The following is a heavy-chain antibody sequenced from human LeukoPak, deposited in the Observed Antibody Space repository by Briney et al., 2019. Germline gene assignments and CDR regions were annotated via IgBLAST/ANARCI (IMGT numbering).Heavy chain of an antibody. V-gene: IGHV3-48*01. CDR3: ARDHQTGGFDP. CDR2: ISSSSSTI. J-gene: IGHJ5*02. Sequence: GGSLRLSCAASGFTFSSYSMNWVRQAPGKGLEWVSYISSSSSTIYYADSVKGRFTISRDNSKNTLYLQMNSLRAEDTAVYYCARDHQTGGFDPWGQGTLVTVSS. D-gene: IGHD1-14*01. CDR1: GFTFSSYS.